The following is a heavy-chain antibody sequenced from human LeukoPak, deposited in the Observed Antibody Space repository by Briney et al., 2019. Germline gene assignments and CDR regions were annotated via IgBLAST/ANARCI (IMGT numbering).Heavy chain of an antibody. V-gene: IGHV3-9*01. CDR2: ISWNSGSI. Sequence: PGGSLRLSCAASGFTFDDYAMHWVRQAPGKGLEWVSGISWNSGSIGYADSVKGRFTISRDTAKNSLYLQMNSLRAEDTALYYCAKAPGQLLYRGWFDPWGQGTLVTVSS. D-gene: IGHD2-2*02. CDR3: AKAPGQLLYRGWFDP. CDR1: GFTFDDYA. J-gene: IGHJ5*02.